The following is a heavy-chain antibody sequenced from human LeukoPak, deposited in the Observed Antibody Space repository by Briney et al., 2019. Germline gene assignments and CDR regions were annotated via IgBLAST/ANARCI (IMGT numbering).Heavy chain of an antibody. CDR3: AREGLSYCGGDCYP. D-gene: IGHD2-21*02. V-gene: IGHV4-39*02. CDR1: GGSISSSSYY. CDR2: IYYSGST. Sequence: SETLSLTCTVTGGSISSSSYYWGWIRQPPGKGLEWVGSIYYSGSTYYNPSLKSRVTISVDTSHNQFSLKLSSVTAADTAVYYCAREGLSYCGGDCYPWGQGTLVTVSS. J-gene: IGHJ5*02.